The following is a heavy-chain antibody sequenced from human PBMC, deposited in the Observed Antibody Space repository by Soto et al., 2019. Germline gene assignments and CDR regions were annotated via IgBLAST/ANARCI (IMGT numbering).Heavy chain of an antibody. D-gene: IGHD2-15*01. J-gene: IGHJ4*02. CDR2: LSGSGINT. CDR1: GFTFSSHA. CDR3: ARDPAGLGYCSGGSCHTVYAADY. Sequence: PGGSLRLSCAASGFTFSSHAMTWVRQAPGKGLEWVSSLSGSGINTYYADSVKGRFSISRDNSKNTLYLQMNSLRAEDTAVYYCARDPAGLGYCSGGSCHTVYAADYWGQGTLVTVSS. V-gene: IGHV3-23*01.